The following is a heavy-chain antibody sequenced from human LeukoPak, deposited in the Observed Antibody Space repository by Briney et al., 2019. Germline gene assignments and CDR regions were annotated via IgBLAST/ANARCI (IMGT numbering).Heavy chain of an antibody. D-gene: IGHD3-10*01. J-gene: IGHJ6*03. CDR1: RFTFSNYW. CDR2: IKQDGSEK. V-gene: IGHV3-7*01. Sequence: LAGGSLRLSCAASRFTFSNYWISWVRQAPGKGLEWVANIKQDGSEKYYVDSVKGRFTVSRDNAKNSLYLQMNSLRAEDTAVYYCARGSGSARGHYYIDVCRKGTTVTVSS. CDR3: ARGSGSARGHYYIDV.